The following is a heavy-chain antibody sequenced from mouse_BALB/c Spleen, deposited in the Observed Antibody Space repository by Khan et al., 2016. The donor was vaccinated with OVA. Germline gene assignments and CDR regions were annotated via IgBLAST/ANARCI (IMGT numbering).Heavy chain of an antibody. CDR2: IFPGNDDA. D-gene: IGHD1-1*01. J-gene: IGHJ3*01. V-gene: IGHV1-80*01. Sequence: QVQLQQPGAELVRPGSSVKISCKASGYTFRSSWMNWVKQRPGQGLEWIGQIFPGNDDADYNGTFKGKATMTADKSSRTAYMQLTSLTSEYSAVYFCARYFGSRLAYWGQGTLVTVSA. CDR3: ARYFGSRLAY. CDR1: GYTFRSSW.